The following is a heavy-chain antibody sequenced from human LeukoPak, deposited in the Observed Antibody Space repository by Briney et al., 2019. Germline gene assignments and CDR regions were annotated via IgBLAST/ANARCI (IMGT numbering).Heavy chain of an antibody. CDR1: GGSISNTNW. CDR3: AKYGIDWELLWFDY. J-gene: IGHJ4*02. V-gene: IGHV4-4*02. Sequence: SETLSLTCGVSGGSISNTNWWSWVRQPPGQGLEWIGEISLTGLTHYNPSLESRVTVSLDKSKNQLSLNLTSVTAADTAVYYCAKYGIDWELLWFDYWGQGTLVTVSS. D-gene: IGHD1-26*01. CDR2: ISLTGLT.